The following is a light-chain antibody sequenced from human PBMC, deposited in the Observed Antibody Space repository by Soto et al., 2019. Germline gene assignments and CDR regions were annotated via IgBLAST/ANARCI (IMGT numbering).Light chain of an antibody. J-gene: IGKJ1*01. CDR1: PSVSNS. CDR3: QQYGSSPWT. V-gene: IGKV3-20*01. CDR2: DAS. Sequence: ESVLTQSPATLSLSPGERATLSCRASPSVSNSLAWYQHKPGQAPRLLIYDASNRATGVPTRFSGSGSGTDFTLTISRLEPEDFAVYYCQQYGSSPWTFGQGTKVDIK.